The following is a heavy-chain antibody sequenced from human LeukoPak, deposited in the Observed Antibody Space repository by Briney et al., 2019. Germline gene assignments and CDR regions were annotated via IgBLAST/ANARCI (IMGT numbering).Heavy chain of an antibody. CDR3: ARYIETPRRDLDY. Sequence: GGSLRLSCAASGFPLSSYWMSWVRQAPGKGVEWVARIKQDGSEKHYVDSVKGRFTISRDNAKNSVYLQMNTLRAEDTAVYYCARYIETPRRDLDYWGQGTLVTVSS. V-gene: IGHV3-7*01. CDR1: GFPLSSYW. CDR2: IKQDGSEK. J-gene: IGHJ4*02. D-gene: IGHD4-23*01.